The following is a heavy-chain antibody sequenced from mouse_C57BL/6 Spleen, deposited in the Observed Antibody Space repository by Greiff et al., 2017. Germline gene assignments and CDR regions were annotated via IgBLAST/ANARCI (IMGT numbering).Heavy chain of an antibody. J-gene: IGHJ2*01. CDR2: IYPGDGNT. CDR1: GYAFSSYW. Sequence: VQLQESGAELVKPGASVKISCTASGYAFSSYWMNWVKQRPGKGLEWIGKIYPGDGNTNYNGKFKGKATLTVDKSSSTAYMQLSSLTSEDSAVYFCARGDGRERHFGYWGQGTTLTVSS. D-gene: IGHD2-3*01. CDR3: ARGDGRERHFGY. V-gene: IGHV1-80*01.